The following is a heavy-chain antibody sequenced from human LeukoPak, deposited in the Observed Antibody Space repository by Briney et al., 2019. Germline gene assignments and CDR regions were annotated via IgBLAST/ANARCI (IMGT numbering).Heavy chain of an antibody. D-gene: IGHD1-26*01. Sequence: PSETLSHTCTVSGGSISSYYWSWIRQPPGKGLEWIGYFYYSGSTNYNPSLKSRVTMSVDTSKNQFSLKLNSVTAADTAVYYCARVRMEWELPARFDYWGQGTLVTVSS. CDR3: ARVRMEWELPARFDY. J-gene: IGHJ4*02. CDR1: GGSISSYY. CDR2: FYYSGST. V-gene: IGHV4-59*01.